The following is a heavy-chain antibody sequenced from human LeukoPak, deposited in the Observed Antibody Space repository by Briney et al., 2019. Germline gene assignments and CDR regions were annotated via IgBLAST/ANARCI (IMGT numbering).Heavy chain of an antibody. D-gene: IGHD5-18*01. CDR3: ARRGYSCGLGPFDP. CDR1: GGTFSSHT. CDR2: IIPIFGTA. Sequence: SVKVSCKASGGTFSSHTISWVRQAPGQGLEWMGGIIPIFGTANYAQKFQGRVTITTDESTSTAYMELSSLRSEDTAVYYCARRGYSCGLGPFDPWGQGTLVTVSS. J-gene: IGHJ5*02. V-gene: IGHV1-69*05.